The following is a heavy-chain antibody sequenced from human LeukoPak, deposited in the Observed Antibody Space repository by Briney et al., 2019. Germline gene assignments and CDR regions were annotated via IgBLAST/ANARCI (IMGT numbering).Heavy chain of an antibody. D-gene: IGHD1-26*01. CDR2: ISTSGIYI. CDR1: GFTFSSYV. V-gene: IGHV3-21*01. J-gene: IGHJ3*02. Sequence: GGSLRLSCAASGFTFSSYVMHWVRQAPGKGLDWVSSISTSGIYIYYADSLKGRFTISRHNAKNSLYLQMNSLRAEDTAVYYCARGRGNSGSFDSFDIWGQGTMVTVSS. CDR3: ARGRGNSGSFDSFDI.